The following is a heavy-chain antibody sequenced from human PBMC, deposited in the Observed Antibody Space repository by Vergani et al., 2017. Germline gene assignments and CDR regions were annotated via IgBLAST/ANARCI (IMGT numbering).Heavy chain of an antibody. CDR2: ISGNGGST. Sequence: EVQLLESGGGLVQPGGSLRLSCAASGFTFSSYAMSWVRQAPGKGLEWVSAISGNGGSTYYADSVKGRFTISRDNSKNTLYLQMNSLRAEDTAVYYCARARGRSSSWRYYYYMDVWGKGTTVTVSS. D-gene: IGHD6-13*01. J-gene: IGHJ6*03. V-gene: IGHV3-23*01. CDR3: ARARGRSSSWRYYYYMDV. CDR1: GFTFSSYA.